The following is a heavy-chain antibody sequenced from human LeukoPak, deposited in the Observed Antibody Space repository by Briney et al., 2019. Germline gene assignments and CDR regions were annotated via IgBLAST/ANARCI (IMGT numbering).Heavy chain of an antibody. Sequence: PGASLRLSCAASGFTFSSYAMSWVRQAPGKGLEWVAVISYDGSNKYYADSVKGRFTISRDNSKNTLYLQMNSLRAEDTAVYYCARGMGIAAAPTEKPRYYFDYWGQGTLVTVSS. CDR1: GFTFSSYA. CDR3: ARGMGIAAAPTEKPRYYFDY. CDR2: ISYDGSNK. D-gene: IGHD6-13*01. J-gene: IGHJ4*02. V-gene: IGHV3-30-3*01.